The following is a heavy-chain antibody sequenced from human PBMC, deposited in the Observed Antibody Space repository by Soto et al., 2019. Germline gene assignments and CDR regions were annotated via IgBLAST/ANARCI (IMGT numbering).Heavy chain of an antibody. CDR1: GFTFSGSA. Sequence: LRLSCAASGFTFSGSAMHWVRQASGKGLEWVGRIRSKANSYATAYAASVKGRFTISRDDSKNTAYLQMNSLKTEDTAVYYCTRLGGYCISTSCFGPYYYGMEVWGQGTTVTVSS. D-gene: IGHD2-2*01. V-gene: IGHV3-73*01. CDR3: TRLGGYCISTSCFGPYYYGMEV. CDR2: IRSKANSYAT. J-gene: IGHJ6*02.